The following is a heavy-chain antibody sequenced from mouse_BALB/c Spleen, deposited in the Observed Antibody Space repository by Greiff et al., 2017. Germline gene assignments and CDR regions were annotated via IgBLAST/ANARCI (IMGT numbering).Heavy chain of an antibody. V-gene: IGHV5-6-4*01. CDR3: TRERYGAMDY. D-gene: IGHD2-14*01. CDR1: GFTFSSYT. J-gene: IGHJ4*01. Sequence: DVMLVESGGGLVKPGGSLKLSCAASGFTFSSYTMSWVRQTPEKRLEWVATISSGGSYTYYPDSVKGRFTISRDNAKNTLYLQMSSLKSEDTAMYYCTRERYGAMDYWGQGTSVTVSS. CDR2: ISSGGSYT.